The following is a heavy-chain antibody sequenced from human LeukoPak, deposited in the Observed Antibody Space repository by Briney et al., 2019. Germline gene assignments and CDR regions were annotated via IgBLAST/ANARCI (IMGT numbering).Heavy chain of an antibody. Sequence: GGSLRLFCEASGFNFSDYILDWVRQAPGKGLEWVGRIRRKRQSYSTEYAASVKGRFTISRDDSKNSLFLDMNSLKTEDTAVYHCSRDGGASDESAFDFWGRGTMVTVSS. CDR1: GFNFSDYI. V-gene: IGHV3-72*01. D-gene: IGHD3-16*01. J-gene: IGHJ3*01. CDR2: IRRKRQSYST. CDR3: SRDGGASDESAFDF.